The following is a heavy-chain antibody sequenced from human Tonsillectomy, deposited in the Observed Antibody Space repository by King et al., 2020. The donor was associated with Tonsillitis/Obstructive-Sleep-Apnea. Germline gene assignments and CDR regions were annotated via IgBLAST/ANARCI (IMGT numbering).Heavy chain of an antibody. Sequence: QLVQSGAEVKKPGSSVKVSCKASGGTFSSYAFSWVRQAPGQGLEWMGGIIPIFGTANYAQKFQGRGTITAEESTSTAYMERSSLGTDDTAVYYCARDLGVDNDYGDYGPSTYYYYYMDVWGKGTTVTVSS. D-gene: IGHD4-17*01. CDR1: GGTFSSYA. CDR2: IIPIFGTA. J-gene: IGHJ6*03. V-gene: IGHV1-69*12. CDR3: ARDLGVDNDYGDYGPSTYYYYYMDV.